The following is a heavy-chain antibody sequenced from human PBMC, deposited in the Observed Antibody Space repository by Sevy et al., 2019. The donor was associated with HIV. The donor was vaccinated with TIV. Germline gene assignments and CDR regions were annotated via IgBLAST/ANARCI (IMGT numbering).Heavy chain of an antibody. CDR2: IYSGGST. CDR3: ARAGGGGGYCNGGSCYGAYYYYYMDV. CDR1: GFTVSSNY. V-gene: IGHV3-53*01. J-gene: IGHJ6*03. Sequence: GGSLRLSCAASGFTVSSNYMSWVRQAPGKGLEWVSVIYSGGSTYYADSVKGRFTISRDNSKNTLYLQMNSLRAEDTAMYYCARAGGGGGYCNGGSCYGAYYYYYMDVWGKGTTVTVSS. D-gene: IGHD2-15*01.